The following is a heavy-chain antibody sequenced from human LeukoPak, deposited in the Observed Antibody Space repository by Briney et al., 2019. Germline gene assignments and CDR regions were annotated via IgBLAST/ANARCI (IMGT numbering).Heavy chain of an antibody. CDR3: AKERSSTVVVVAALDY. CDR1: GFTFSDYG. V-gene: IGHV3-30*02. Sequence: GSLRLSCAAFGFTFSDYGMHWVRQAPGKGLEWVAFIRFDGSNEYYADAVKGRFSISRDNAKKTVNLQMNTLRDDDTALYYCAKERSSTVVVVAALDYWGQGTLVTASS. CDR2: IRFDGSNE. D-gene: IGHD2-15*01. J-gene: IGHJ4*02.